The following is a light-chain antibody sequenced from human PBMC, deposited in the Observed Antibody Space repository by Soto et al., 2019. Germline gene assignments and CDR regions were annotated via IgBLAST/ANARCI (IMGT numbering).Light chain of an antibody. J-gene: IGLJ2*01. Sequence: QSVLTQPASVSGSPGQSITISCTGTSSDLGAYNSVSWYQHRPGKAPKLIICEVSNRPSGVSNRFSGSKSGNTASLTISGLQAEDEADYYCSSYTGSSTLVVFGGGTKVTVL. CDR1: SSDLGAYNS. CDR2: EVS. CDR3: SSYTGSSTLVV. V-gene: IGLV2-14*01.